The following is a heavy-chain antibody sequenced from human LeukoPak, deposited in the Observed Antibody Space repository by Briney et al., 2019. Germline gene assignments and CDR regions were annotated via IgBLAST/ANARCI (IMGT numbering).Heavy chain of an antibody. CDR1: GGSFSGYY. D-gene: IGHD2-15*01. CDR3: ARDNVPGYFDC. V-gene: IGHV4-34*01. Sequence: KTSETLSLTCAVYGGSFSGYYWGWIRQPPGKALEWIGSINHSGITYYSPSLKSRVTISVDTAKNQSSLNLDSVTAADTAMYYCARDNVPGYFDCWGQGPLVTVSS. J-gene: IGHJ4*02. CDR2: INHSGIT.